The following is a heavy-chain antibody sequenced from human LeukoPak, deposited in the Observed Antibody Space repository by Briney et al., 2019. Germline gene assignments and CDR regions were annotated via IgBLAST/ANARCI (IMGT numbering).Heavy chain of an antibody. CDR2: ISGDGSST. D-gene: IGHD3-22*01. V-gene: IGHV3-74*01. Sequence: GGSLRLSCAASGFTFSSYWMHWVRQAPGKGLVWVSRISGDGSSTYYADSVKGRFTISRDNSKNTLYLQMNSLRAEDTAVYYCAKTGGYWVNDYWGQGTLVTVSS. CDR1: GFTFSSYW. CDR3: AKTGGYWVNDY. J-gene: IGHJ4*02.